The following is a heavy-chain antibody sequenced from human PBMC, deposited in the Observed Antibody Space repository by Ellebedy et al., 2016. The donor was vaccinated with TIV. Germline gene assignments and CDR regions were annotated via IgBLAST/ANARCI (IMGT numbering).Heavy chain of an antibody. D-gene: IGHD1-7*01. CDR1: GGSISSGGYY. Sequence: SETLSLXCTVSGGSISSGGYYWSWIRQHPGKGLEWIGYIYYSGSTYYNPSLKSRVTISVDTSKNQFSLKLSSVTAADTAVYYCARQLELRAFDIWGQGTMVTVSS. V-gene: IGHV4-31*03. CDR2: IYYSGST. CDR3: ARQLELRAFDI. J-gene: IGHJ3*02.